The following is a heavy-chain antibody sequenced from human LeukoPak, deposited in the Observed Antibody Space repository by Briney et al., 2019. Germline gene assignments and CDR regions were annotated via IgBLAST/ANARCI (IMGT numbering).Heavy chain of an antibody. Sequence: GGPLRLSCAASGFPFSSFSMTWARRAPGKGLGWVSYISSSSSTIYYADSVKGRFTISRDNAKNSLYLQMNSPRAEDTAVYYCARDGLMVRGVNWGQGTLVTVSS. CDR1: GFPFSSFS. J-gene: IGHJ4*02. D-gene: IGHD3-10*01. V-gene: IGHV3-48*04. CDR2: ISSSSSTI. CDR3: ARDGLMVRGVN.